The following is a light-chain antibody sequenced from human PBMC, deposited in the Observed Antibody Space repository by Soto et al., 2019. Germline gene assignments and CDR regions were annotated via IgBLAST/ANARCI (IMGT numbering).Light chain of an antibody. CDR2: GAS. V-gene: IGKV3-15*01. CDR1: QSVSSN. Sequence: DIVMTQSPATLSVSPGEGATLSCRASQSVSSNLAWYQQKPGQAPRLLIYGASTRATDIPARFSGGGAGTEFTLTISSLQSEDFAVYYCQQYNNWPLWTFGQGTKVEIK. CDR3: QQYNNWPLWT. J-gene: IGKJ1*01.